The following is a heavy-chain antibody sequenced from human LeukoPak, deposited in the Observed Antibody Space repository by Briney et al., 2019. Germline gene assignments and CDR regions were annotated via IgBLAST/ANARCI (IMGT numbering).Heavy chain of an antibody. CDR2: ISGSGGST. D-gene: IGHD3-22*01. V-gene: IGHV3-23*01. Sequence: GGSLRLSCAASGFTFSSYAMSWVRQAPGKGLEWVSAISGSGGSTYYADPVKGRFTISRDNSKNTLYLQMNSLRAEDTAVYYCAKEGVPYYYDSSGYYYFDYWGQGTLVTVSS. CDR1: GFTFSSYA. CDR3: AKEGVPYYYDSSGYYYFDY. J-gene: IGHJ4*02.